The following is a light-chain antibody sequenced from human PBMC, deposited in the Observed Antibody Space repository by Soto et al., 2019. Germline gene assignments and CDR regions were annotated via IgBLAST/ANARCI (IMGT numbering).Light chain of an antibody. Sequence: DIQMTQSPSALSASVGDRVAITCRASQSISSWLAWYQQKPGKAPKLLIYKASSLESGVPSRFSGSGSGTEFTLTISSLQPDDFATYYCQQYNSYSLTFGGGTRWIS. CDR1: QSISSW. CDR2: KAS. CDR3: QQYNSYSLT. V-gene: IGKV1-5*03. J-gene: IGKJ4*01.